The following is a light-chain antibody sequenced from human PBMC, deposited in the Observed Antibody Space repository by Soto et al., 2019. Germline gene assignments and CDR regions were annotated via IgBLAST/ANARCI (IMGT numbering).Light chain of an antibody. CDR1: QSVTNNF. V-gene: IGKV3-20*01. J-gene: IGKJ5*01. CDR3: QQCAHSPLT. CDR2: GAS. Sequence: ETVLTHSPGTLSLSPGEIATLSCRASQSVTNNFLAWYQQKPGQAPRLLISGASTRATGIPDRFNGSGSGTDFTLTISRLEPEDSAVYFCQQCAHSPLTFGQGTRLEIK.